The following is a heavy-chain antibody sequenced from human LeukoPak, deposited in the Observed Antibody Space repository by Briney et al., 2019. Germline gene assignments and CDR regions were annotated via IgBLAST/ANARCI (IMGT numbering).Heavy chain of an antibody. V-gene: IGHV3-53*01. CDR2: IYRDGST. CDR3: AWSGTSYLFFDY. CDR1: GFTFSPNY. J-gene: IGHJ4*02. D-gene: IGHD1-26*01. Sequence: GGSLRLSCAASGFTFSPNYMSWVRQAPGKGLEWVSVIYRDGSTYYADSVKGRFTISRDNSKNTLYLQMNSLRGEDTAVYYCAWSGTSYLFFDYWGQGTLVTVSS.